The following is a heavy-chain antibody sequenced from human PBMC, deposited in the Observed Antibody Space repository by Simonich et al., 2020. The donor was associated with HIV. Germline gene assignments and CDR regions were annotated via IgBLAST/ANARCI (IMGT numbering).Heavy chain of an antibody. CDR2: INHSEST. J-gene: IGHJ3*02. CDR1: GGSFSGYY. CDR3: ATTINYEDAFDI. D-gene: IGHD4-4*01. V-gene: IGHV4-34*01. Sequence: QVQLQQWGAGLLKPSETLSLTCAVYGGSFSGYYWSWIRQPPGKGLEWIGEINHSESTNYNPTLKRRVTISVDTSKNQFSLKLSSVTAADTAVYYCATTINYEDAFDIWGQGTMVTVSS.